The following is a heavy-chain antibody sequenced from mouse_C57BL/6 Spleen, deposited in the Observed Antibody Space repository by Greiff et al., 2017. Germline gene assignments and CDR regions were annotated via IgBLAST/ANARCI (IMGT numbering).Heavy chain of an antibody. J-gene: IGHJ4*01. CDR2: ISSGSSTI. V-gene: IGHV5-17*01. CDR1: GFTFSDYG. Sequence: EVKLMESGGGLVKPGGSLKLSCAASGFTFSDYGMHWVRQAPEKGLAWVAYISSGSSTIYYADTVKGRFTISRDNAKNTLFLQMTSLRAEDTAMYYCARNYGVAEGAMDYWGQGTSVTVSS. CDR3: ARNYGVAEGAMDY. D-gene: IGHD1-1*01.